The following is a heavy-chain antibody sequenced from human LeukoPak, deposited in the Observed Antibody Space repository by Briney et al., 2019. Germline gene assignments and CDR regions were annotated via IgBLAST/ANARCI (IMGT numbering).Heavy chain of an antibody. J-gene: IGHJ3*02. CDR3: AKDTGMLSDAFDT. D-gene: IGHD3-16*01. Sequence: GRSLRLSCAASGFSFDDYAMHWVRQAPGKGLEWVSGISYNSGSIDYADSVKGRFTISRDNAKNSLYLQMNSLRAEDMALYYCAKDTGMLSDAFDTWGQGTMVTVSS. CDR2: ISYNSGSI. CDR1: GFSFDDYA. V-gene: IGHV3-9*03.